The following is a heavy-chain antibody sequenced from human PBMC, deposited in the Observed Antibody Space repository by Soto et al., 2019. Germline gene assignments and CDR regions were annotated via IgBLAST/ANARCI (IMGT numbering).Heavy chain of an antibody. Sequence: EVQLVESGGGLVQPGGSLRLSCAASGFTFSSYWMSWVRQAPGKGLEWVANIKQDGSDKYYVDSVKGRFTISRDNAKNSRYVQMNGLGAEDTAVYYCVGYCSGGSCSRGFDPWGQGTLVTVSS. CDR2: IKQDGSDK. CDR1: GFTFSSYW. V-gene: IGHV3-7*01. D-gene: IGHD2-15*01. CDR3: VGYCSGGSCSRGFDP. J-gene: IGHJ5*02.